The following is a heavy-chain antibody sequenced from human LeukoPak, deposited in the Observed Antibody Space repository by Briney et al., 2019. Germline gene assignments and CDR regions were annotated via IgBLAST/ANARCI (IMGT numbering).Heavy chain of an antibody. D-gene: IGHD6-19*01. V-gene: IGHV4-30-2*01. Sequence: PSGTLSLTCTVSGGSISSGGYYWSWIRQPPGKGLEWIGYIYHSGSTYYNPSLKSRVTISVDRSKNQFSLKLSSVTAADTAVYYCASTSLSGWYLIDYWGQGTLVTVSS. CDR1: GGSISSGGYY. CDR2: IYHSGST. CDR3: ASTSLSGWYLIDY. J-gene: IGHJ4*02.